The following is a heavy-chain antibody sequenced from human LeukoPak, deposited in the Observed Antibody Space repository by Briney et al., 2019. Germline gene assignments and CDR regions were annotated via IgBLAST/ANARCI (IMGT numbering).Heavy chain of an antibody. D-gene: IGHD3-10*01. CDR1: GFPFSSYA. V-gene: IGHV3-23*01. CDR3: AKALPGVFDY. CDR2: ITASGGST. J-gene: IGHJ4*02. Sequence: GGSLRLSCAASGFPFSSYAMNWVRQAPGMGLEWLSVITASGGSTNYADSVKGRFTISRDNSTNTLYLQMTSLRAEDTSVYYCAKALPGVFDYWGQGSLVTVSS.